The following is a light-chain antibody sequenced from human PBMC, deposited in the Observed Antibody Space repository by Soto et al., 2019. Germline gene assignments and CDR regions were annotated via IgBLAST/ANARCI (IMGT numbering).Light chain of an antibody. CDR3: QHYGRSPPWT. V-gene: IGKV3-20*01. CDR1: QSLSSSY. Sequence: EIVLTQSPGTLSLSPGERATLSCRASQSLSSSYLAGYQQKPGQAPRLLFYGTSNRATGIPDRFSGSGSGTDFSLTISRLEPEDFAVYYCQHYGRSPPWTFGQGTKVELK. CDR2: GTS. J-gene: IGKJ1*01.